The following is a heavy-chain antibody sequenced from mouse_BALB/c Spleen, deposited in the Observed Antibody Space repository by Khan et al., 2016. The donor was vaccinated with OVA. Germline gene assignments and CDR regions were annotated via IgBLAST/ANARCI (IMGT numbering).Heavy chain of an antibody. Sequence: QVQLKESGAELVKPGASVRLSCKASGYTFNSYYLYWVKQRPGQGLEWIGDINPSSGGTNFNEKLKSKATSTVDKSSSTAYIQLNSLTSEDSAVYYCSRSGYGSFAYWGQGTLVTVSA. V-gene: IGHV1S81*02. CDR3: SRSGYGSFAY. J-gene: IGHJ3*01. CDR1: GYTFNSYY. CDR2: INPSSGGT. D-gene: IGHD2-2*01.